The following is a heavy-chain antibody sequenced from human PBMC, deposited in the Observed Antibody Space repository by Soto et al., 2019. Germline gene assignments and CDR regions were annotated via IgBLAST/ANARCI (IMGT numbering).Heavy chain of an antibody. J-gene: IGHJ5*02. CDR1: GGSVSSGSYY. CDR2: IYYSGST. CDR3: ARDFEVTTVTTGWFDP. Sequence: PSETLSLTCTVSGGSVSSGSYYWSWIRQPPGKGLEWIGYIYYSGSTNYNPSLKSRVTISVDTSKNQFSLKLSSVTAADTAVYYCARDFEVTTVTTGWFDPWYQGTLVTSPQ. D-gene: IGHD4-17*01. V-gene: IGHV4-61*01.